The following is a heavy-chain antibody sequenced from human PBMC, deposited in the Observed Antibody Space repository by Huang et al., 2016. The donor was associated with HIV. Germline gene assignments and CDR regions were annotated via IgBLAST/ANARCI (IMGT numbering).Heavy chain of an antibody. V-gene: IGHV3-30*18. Sequence: QVQLVESGGGVVQPGRSLRLSCAASGFTFSNSGVHWVRQATWKGLEWVAARSYDGSYKDYSDSVKGRFTISRDDSQNTLYLQMSSLRAEYTAVYFCAKDREDSAYQLAYWGQGTRVTVSS. CDR2: RSYDGSYK. D-gene: IGHD5-12*01. J-gene: IGHJ4*02. CDR1: GFTFSNSG. CDR3: AKDREDSAYQLAY.